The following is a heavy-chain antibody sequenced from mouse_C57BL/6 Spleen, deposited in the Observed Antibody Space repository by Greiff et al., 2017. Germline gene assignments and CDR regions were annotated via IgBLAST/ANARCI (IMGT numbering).Heavy chain of an antibody. J-gene: IGHJ2*01. CDR1: GYTFTSYW. V-gene: IGHV1-55*01. Sequence: QVQLQQSGAELVKPGASVKMSCKASGYTFTSYWITWVKQRPGQGLEWIGDIYPGSGSTNYNEKFKSKATLTVDTSSSTAYMQLSSLTSEDSAVYYCARSPAYYSNLDYWGQGTTLTVSS. D-gene: IGHD2-5*01. CDR3: ARSPAYYSNLDY. CDR2: IYPGSGST.